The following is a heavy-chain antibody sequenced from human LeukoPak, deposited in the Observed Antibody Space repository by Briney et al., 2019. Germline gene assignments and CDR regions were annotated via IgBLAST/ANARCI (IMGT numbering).Heavy chain of an antibody. V-gene: IGHV3-21*01. CDR2: ISSSSSYI. CDR1: GFTFSSYS. D-gene: IGHD6-19*01. J-gene: IGHJ4*02. CDR3: AGGNSGWYSFDY. Sequence: GGSLRLSCAASGFTFSSYSMNWVRQAPGKGLEWVSSISSSSSYIYYADSVKGRFTISRDNAKNSLYLQMNSLRAEDTAVYYCAGGNSGWYSFDYWGQGTLVTVSS.